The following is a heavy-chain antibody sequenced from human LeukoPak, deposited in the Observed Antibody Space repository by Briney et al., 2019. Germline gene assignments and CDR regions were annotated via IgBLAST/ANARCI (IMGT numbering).Heavy chain of an antibody. V-gene: IGHV3-30-3*01. CDR1: GFTFSSYA. Sequence: GGSLRLSCAASGFTFSSYAMHWVRQAPGTGLEWVAVISFDGSNKYYADSVKGRFTISRDNSKNTLYLQMNSMRAEDTAVYYCARTMIVVVIDIWGQGTMVTVSS. CDR3: ARTMIVVVIDI. J-gene: IGHJ3*02. D-gene: IGHD3-22*01. CDR2: ISFDGSNK.